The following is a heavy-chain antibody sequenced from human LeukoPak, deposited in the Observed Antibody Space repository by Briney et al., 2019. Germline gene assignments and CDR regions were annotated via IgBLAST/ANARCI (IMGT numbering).Heavy chain of an antibody. Sequence: SETLSLTCTVSGGSISSYYWNWIRQPPGKGLEWIGYIYYSGSTNYNPSLKSRVTISVDTSKNQFSLKLSSVTAADTAVYYCARGDGSYGLGRDYWGQGTLVTVSS. V-gene: IGHV4-59*08. CDR1: GGSISSYY. J-gene: IGHJ4*02. D-gene: IGHD5-18*01. CDR2: IYYSGST. CDR3: ARGDGSYGLGRDY.